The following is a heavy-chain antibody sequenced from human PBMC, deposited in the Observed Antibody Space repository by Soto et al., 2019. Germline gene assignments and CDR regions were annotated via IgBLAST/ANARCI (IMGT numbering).Heavy chain of an antibody. D-gene: IGHD2-15*01. Sequence: GASVKVSCKASGGTFSSYAISWVRQAPGQGLEWMGGIIPIFGTANYAQKFHGRVTITADESTSTAYMELSSLRSEDTAVYYCARDRYCSGGSCYAKWFDPWGQGTLVTVSS. V-gene: IGHV1-69*13. CDR3: ARDRYCSGGSCYAKWFDP. CDR1: GGTFSSYA. CDR2: IIPIFGTA. J-gene: IGHJ5*02.